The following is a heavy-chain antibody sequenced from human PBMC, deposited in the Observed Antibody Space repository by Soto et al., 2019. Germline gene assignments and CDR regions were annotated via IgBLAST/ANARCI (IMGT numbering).Heavy chain of an antibody. CDR3: ARDHSSSWYGEYYFYGMDV. CDR1: GFTFSSYA. J-gene: IGHJ6*02. CDR2: ISYDGSNK. D-gene: IGHD6-13*01. V-gene: IGHV3-30-3*01. Sequence: PGGSLRLSCAASGFTFSSYAMHWVRQAPGKGLEWVAVISYDGSNKYYADYVKGRFTISRDNSKNTLYLQMNSLRAEDTAVYYCARDHSSSWYGEYYFYGMDVWGQWTTVTVSS.